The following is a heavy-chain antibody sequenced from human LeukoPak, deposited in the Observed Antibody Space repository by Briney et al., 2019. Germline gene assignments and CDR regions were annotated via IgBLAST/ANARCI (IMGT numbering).Heavy chain of an antibody. Sequence: GGSLRLSCAASGFTFSSYSMNWVRQAPGKGLEWVSYISSSSSTIYYADPVKGRFTISRDNAKNSLYLQMNSLRAEDTAVYYCAKAWGISLVPAATYYFDYWGQGTLVTVSS. J-gene: IGHJ4*02. V-gene: IGHV3-48*01. CDR2: ISSSSSTI. D-gene: IGHD2-2*01. CDR1: GFTFSSYS. CDR3: AKAWGISLVPAATYYFDY.